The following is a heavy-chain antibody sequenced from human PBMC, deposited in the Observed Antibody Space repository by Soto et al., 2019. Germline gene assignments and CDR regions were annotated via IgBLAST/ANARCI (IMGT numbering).Heavy chain of an antibody. CDR1: GGSISSYY. D-gene: IGHD6-19*01. J-gene: IGHJ4*02. CDR2: IYYSGST. Sequence: PSGTLSLTCTVSGGSISSYYWSWIRQPPGKGLECTGYIYYSGSTNYNPSLQSRVTISVDTSKNQFSLKLSSVTAADTAVYYCASDIGGVSSGWSPYFDYWGQGTLLTVSS. CDR3: ASDIGGVSSGWSPYFDY. V-gene: IGHV4-59*01.